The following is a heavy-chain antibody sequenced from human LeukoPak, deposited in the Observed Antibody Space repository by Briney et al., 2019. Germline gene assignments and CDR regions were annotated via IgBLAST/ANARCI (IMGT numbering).Heavy chain of an antibody. CDR1: GFTFSSYA. CDR2: IDTSGSYI. CDR3: ARGRSITLLRGVAMSDGFDI. D-gene: IGHD3-10*01. J-gene: IGHJ3*02. Sequence: GGSVRLSCAASGFTFSSYAMSWVRQAPGKGLEWVSFIDTSGSYIYYGDSLKGRVTISRDNAKNSLYLQMNGLRAEDTAVYYCARGRSITLLRGVAMSDGFDIWGQGAMVTVSS. V-gene: IGHV3-21*01.